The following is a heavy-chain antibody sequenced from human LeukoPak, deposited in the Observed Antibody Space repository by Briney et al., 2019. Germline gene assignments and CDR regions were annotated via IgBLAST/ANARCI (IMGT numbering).Heavy chain of an antibody. V-gene: IGHV3-21*01. Sequence: GGSLRLSCAASGFTFSSYHMNWVRQAPGKGLEWVSSISSRSSYIYYADSLKGRFTISRDNAKNSLYLNIHSLRAEDTAVYYCARDRADPDYGDYVFAYWGQGTLVTVSS. CDR3: ARDRADPDYGDYVFAY. CDR1: GFTFSSYH. J-gene: IGHJ4*02. D-gene: IGHD4-17*01. CDR2: ISSRSSYI.